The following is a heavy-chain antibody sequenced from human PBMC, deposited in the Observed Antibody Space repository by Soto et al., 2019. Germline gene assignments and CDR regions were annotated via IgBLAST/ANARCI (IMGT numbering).Heavy chain of an antibody. V-gene: IGHV4-30-4*01. J-gene: IGHJ4*02. D-gene: IGHD3-16*01. CDR1: GGSISSGDYY. CDR2: IYYSGST. CDR3: ASAQLRFPPVYFDY. Sequence: TLSLTCTVSGGSISSGDYYWSWIRQPPGKGLEWIGYIYYSGSTYYNPSLKSRVTISVDTSKNQFSLKLSSVTAADTAVYYCASAQLRFPPVYFDYCDPGTLGTVSS.